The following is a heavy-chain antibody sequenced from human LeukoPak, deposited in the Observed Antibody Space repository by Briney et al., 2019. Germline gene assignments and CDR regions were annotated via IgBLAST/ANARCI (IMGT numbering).Heavy chain of an antibody. J-gene: IGHJ4*02. CDR1: GSTFSSYW. D-gene: IGHD3-9*01. CDR2: IKQEGREK. V-gene: IGHV3-7*03. CDR3: ARVYDILTGYLYYFDY. Sequence: GGSQRLFCAASGSTFSSYWTRWVRQARGKGREWVAYIKQEGREKYYVHSVRGRFTISRDNAKSSLYLQMNSPRAEDTAVYYCARVYDILTGYLYYFDYWGQGTLVTVSS.